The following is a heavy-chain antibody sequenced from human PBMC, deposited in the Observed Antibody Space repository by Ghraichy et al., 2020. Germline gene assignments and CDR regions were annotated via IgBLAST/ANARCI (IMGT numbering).Heavy chain of an antibody. CDR1: GGSISSSSYY. CDR3: ARLRESLELRLVY. D-gene: IGHD1-7*01. CDR2: IYYSGST. Sequence: SETLSLTCTVSGGSISSSSYYWGWIRQPPGKGLEWIGSIYYSGSTYYNPSLKSRVTISVDTSKNQFSLKLSSVTAADTAVYYCARLRESLELRLVYWGQGTLVTVSS. V-gene: IGHV4-39*01. J-gene: IGHJ4*02.